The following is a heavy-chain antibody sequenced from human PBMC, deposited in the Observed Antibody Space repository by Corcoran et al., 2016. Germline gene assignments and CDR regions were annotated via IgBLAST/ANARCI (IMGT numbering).Heavy chain of an antibody. Sequence: QVQLVQSGAEVKKPGASVKVSCKASGYTFTSYAMHWVRQAPGQRLEWMGWINAGNGNTKYSQKFQGRVTITRDTSASTAYMELSSLRSEDTAVYYCARDQSIVLVPDYYYYGMDVWGQGTTVTVSS. CDR1: GYTFTSYA. J-gene: IGHJ6*02. D-gene: IGHD2-2*01. CDR2: INAGNGNT. V-gene: IGHV1-3*01. CDR3: ARDQSIVLVPDYYYYGMDV.